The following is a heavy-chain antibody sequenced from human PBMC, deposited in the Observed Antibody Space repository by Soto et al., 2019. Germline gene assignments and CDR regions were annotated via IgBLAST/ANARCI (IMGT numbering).Heavy chain of an antibody. Sequence: PSETLSLTCTVSVGSIGSHYWSWNRQPPGRGLEWIGYIYYSGSTSYNPSLRSRVSMTVDTSKNQFSLKLFSVTAADTAVYYCARGDYYGRSDYWGPGTLVTVSS. V-gene: IGHV4-59*11. J-gene: IGHJ4*02. CDR1: VGSIGSHY. D-gene: IGHD3-10*01. CDR3: ARGDYYGRSDY. CDR2: IYYSGST.